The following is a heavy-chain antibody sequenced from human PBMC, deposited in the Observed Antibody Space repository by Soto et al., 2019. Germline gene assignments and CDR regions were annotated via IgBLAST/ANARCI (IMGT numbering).Heavy chain of an antibody. J-gene: IGHJ3*01. CDR1: GCTFRNYG. Sequence: PGGSLRLSCAASGCTFRNYGMNWVRQAPGKGLEWVSYIGIGSSTKYYADSVKGRFTISRDNAKNSLYLQMNSLRAEDTAVYYCARDQLYYNDISGRPLNAFDVWGQGTMVTVSS. D-gene: IGHD3-22*01. CDR2: IGIGSSTK. V-gene: IGHV3-48*01. CDR3: ARDQLYYNDISGRPLNAFDV.